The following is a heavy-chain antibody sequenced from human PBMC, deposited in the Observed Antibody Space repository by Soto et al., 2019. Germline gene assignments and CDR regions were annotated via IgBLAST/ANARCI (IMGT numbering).Heavy chain of an antibody. D-gene: IGHD3-10*01. Sequence: GASVKVSCKASGYTFTSYAMHWVRQAPGQRLEWMGWINAGNGNTKYSQKLQGRVTITRDTSASTAYMELSSLRSEDTAVYYCARVDTMVRGVPNYWGQGTLVTVSS. CDR3: ARVDTMVRGVPNY. J-gene: IGHJ4*02. CDR2: INAGNGNT. CDR1: GYTFTSYA. V-gene: IGHV1-3*01.